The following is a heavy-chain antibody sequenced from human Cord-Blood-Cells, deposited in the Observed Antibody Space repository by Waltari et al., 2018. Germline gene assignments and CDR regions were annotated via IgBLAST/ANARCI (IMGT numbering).Heavy chain of an antibody. V-gene: IGHV4-39*01. CDR3: ARHVRTYRGFGELYYFDY. CDR1: GGSISSSSYH. J-gene: IGHJ4*02. D-gene: IGHD3-10*01. CDR2: IYYSGST. Sequence: QLQLQESGPGLVKPSETLSLTCTVSGGSISSSSYHWGWIRQPPGKGLEWIGSIYYSGSTYYNPSLKSRVTISVDTSKNQFSLKLSSVTAADTAVYYCARHVRTYRGFGELYYFDYWGQGTLVTVSS.